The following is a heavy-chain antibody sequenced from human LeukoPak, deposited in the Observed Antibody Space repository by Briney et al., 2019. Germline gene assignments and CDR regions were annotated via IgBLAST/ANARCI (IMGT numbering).Heavy chain of an antibody. Sequence: ASVKVSCKASGYIFSNYGISWVRQAPGQGLEWMGWINTNTGNPTYAQGFTGRFVFSLDTSVSTAYLQISSLKAEDTAVYYCARSIAARSFDYWGQGTLVTVSS. CDR1: GYIFSNYG. CDR2: INTNTGNP. CDR3: ARSIAARSFDY. D-gene: IGHD6-6*01. J-gene: IGHJ4*02. V-gene: IGHV7-4-1*02.